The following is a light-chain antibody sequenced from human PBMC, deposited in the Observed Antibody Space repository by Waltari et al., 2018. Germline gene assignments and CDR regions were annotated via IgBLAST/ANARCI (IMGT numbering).Light chain of an antibody. V-gene: IGKV1-39*01. J-gene: IGKJ2*01. Sequence: DIQMTQSPSSLSASVGDRVTITCRASQRISSYLNWYQQKPGKAPKLLIYAASSLQGGVPSRFSGSGSGTDFTLTISSLQPEDFATYYCQQSYCTPPTFGQGTKLEI. CDR3: QQSYCTPPT. CDR1: QRISSY. CDR2: AAS.